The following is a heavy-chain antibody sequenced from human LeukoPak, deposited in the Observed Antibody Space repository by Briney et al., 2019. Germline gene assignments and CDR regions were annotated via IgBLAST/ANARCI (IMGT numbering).Heavy chain of an antibody. CDR1: GGSFSGYY. J-gene: IGHJ4*02. D-gene: IGHD3-10*01. Sequence: PSETLSLTCAVYGGSFSGYYWSWIRQPPGKGLEWIGEINHSGSTNYNPSLKSRVTISVDTSKNQFSLKLSSVTAADTAVYYCARRPTNYYGSGSYYPGVDYWGQGTLVTVSS. CDR2: INHSGST. CDR3: ARRPTNYYGSGSYYPGVDY. V-gene: IGHV4-34*01.